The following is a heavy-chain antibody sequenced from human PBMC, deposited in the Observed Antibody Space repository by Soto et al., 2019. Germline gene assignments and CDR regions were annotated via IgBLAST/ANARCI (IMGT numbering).Heavy chain of an antibody. CDR1: GLGFGSYG. J-gene: IGHJ6*02. CDR2: ISYDGSKK. CDR3: AKSRGVDNYYYGMDV. V-gene: IGHV3-30*18. D-gene: IGHD3-10*01. Sequence: QVQLMESGGGVVQPGGSLRLSCVVSGLGFGSYGMHWVRQAPGKGLEWVALISYDGSKKYYMDSVKGRFTISRDNSLGTLFLQMISLRPEDTAVYYCAKSRGVDNYYYGMDVWGQGTTVTVSS.